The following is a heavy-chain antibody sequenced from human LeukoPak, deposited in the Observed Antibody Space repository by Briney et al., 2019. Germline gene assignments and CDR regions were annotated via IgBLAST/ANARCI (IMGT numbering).Heavy chain of an antibody. D-gene: IGHD3-10*01. CDR2: IYSGGST. J-gene: IGHJ4*02. CDR3: ARAKPKNMVRGLIMRRESRYYFDY. CDR1: GFTVSSNY. Sequence: GGSLRLSCAASGFTVSSNYMSWVRQAPGKGLEWVSVIYSGGSTYYADSVKGRFTISRDNSKSTLYIQMNSLRAEDTAVYYCARAKPKNMVRGLIMRRESRYYFDYWGQGTLVTVSS. V-gene: IGHV3-53*01.